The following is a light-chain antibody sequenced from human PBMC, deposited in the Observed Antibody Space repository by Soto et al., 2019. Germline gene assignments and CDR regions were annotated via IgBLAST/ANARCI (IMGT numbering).Light chain of an antibody. CDR1: SGDVGGYNH. J-gene: IGLJ1*01. CDR2: DVS. V-gene: IGLV2-14*03. CDR3: KSFATTFYV. Sequence: QSALTQAASLSGSPGQSITISCTGTSGDVGGYNHVSWYQQHPGKAPKLLIYDVSNRPSGVSNRYSASKSGNTASLTISGLQAEDEADYYCKSFATTFYVFGTGTKVTVL.